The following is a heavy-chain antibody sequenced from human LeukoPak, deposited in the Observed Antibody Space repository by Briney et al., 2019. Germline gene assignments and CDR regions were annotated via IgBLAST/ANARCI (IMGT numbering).Heavy chain of an antibody. CDR1: GFTFRIYG. CDR2: ISSSGGST. Sequence: PGGSLRLSCAASGFTFRIYGMSWVRQAPGKGLEWVSSISSSGGSTYYADSVKGRFTISRDNSKNTLYLQMNSLRAEDTAVYYCAKDQGIVVVPTAAFDIWGQGTMVTVSS. CDR3: AKDQGIVVVPTAAFDI. D-gene: IGHD2-2*01. V-gene: IGHV3-23*01. J-gene: IGHJ3*02.